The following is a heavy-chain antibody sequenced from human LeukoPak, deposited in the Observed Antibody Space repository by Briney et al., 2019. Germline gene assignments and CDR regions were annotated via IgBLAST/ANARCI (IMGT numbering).Heavy chain of an antibody. CDR3: ARARNYYDSSGYYAIDY. CDR1: GYTFTSYA. Sequence: GASVKVSCKASGYTFTSYAMHWVRQAPGQRLEWMGWVNAGNGNTKYSQKFQGRVTITRDTSASTAYMELSSLRSEDTAVYYCARARNYYDSSGYYAIDYWGQGTLVTVSS. J-gene: IGHJ4*02. CDR2: VNAGNGNT. D-gene: IGHD3-22*01. V-gene: IGHV1-3*01.